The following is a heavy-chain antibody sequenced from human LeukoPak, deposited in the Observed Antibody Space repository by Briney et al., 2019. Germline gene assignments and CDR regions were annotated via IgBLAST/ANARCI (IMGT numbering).Heavy chain of an antibody. CDR2: INHSGST. CDR1: GGSFSGYY. D-gene: IGHD3-3*01. CDR3: AREYDFWSGADYYYYYYMDV. J-gene: IGHJ6*03. V-gene: IGHV4-34*01. Sequence: SETLSLTCAVYGGSFSGYYWSWIRQPPGKGLEWIGEINHSGSTNYNPSLKSRVTISVDTSKNQFSLKLSSVTAADTAVYYCAREYDFWSGADYYYYYYMDVWGKGTTVTVSS.